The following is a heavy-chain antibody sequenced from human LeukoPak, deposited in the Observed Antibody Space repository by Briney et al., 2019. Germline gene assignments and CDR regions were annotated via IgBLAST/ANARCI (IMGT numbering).Heavy chain of an antibody. CDR3: ARGRDYYTSGSYEY. CDR2: ITSSGNTI. D-gene: IGHD3-10*01. Sequence: PGGSLRLSCAASGFTFSDYYMSWIRQAPGKGLEWVSYITSSGNTIYYADTVKGRFTISGASAKNSLYLQMNTLRAEDTAVYYCARGRDYYTSGSYEYWGQGTLVTVSS. J-gene: IGHJ4*02. CDR1: GFTFSDYY. V-gene: IGHV3-11*04.